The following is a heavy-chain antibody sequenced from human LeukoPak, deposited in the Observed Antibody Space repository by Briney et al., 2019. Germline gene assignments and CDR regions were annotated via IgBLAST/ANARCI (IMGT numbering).Heavy chain of an antibody. J-gene: IGHJ4*02. CDR2: IYTSGST. Sequence: SETLSLTCTVSGGSISSYYWSWIRQPAGKGLEWIGRIYTSGSTNYNPSLKSRVTMSVDTSKNQFSLKLSSVTAADTAVYYCARSIAYYYDSSGYSFDYWGQGTLVTVSS. CDR1: GGSISSYY. V-gene: IGHV4-4*07. CDR3: ARSIAYYYDSSGYSFDY. D-gene: IGHD3-22*01.